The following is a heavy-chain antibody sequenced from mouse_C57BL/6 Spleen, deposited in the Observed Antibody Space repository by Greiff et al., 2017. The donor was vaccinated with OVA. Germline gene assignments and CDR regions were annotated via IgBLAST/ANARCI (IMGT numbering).Heavy chain of an antibody. V-gene: IGHV5-9-1*02. CDR2: ISSGGDYI. D-gene: IGHD2-3*01. Sequence: EVKLVESGEGLVKPGGSLKLSCAASGFTFSSYAMSWVRQTPEKRLEWVAYISSGGDYIYYADTVKGRFTISRDNARNTLYLQMSSLKSEDTAMYYCTREGGGYSFDYWGQGTTLTVSS. J-gene: IGHJ2*01. CDR3: TREGGGYSFDY. CDR1: GFTFSSYA.